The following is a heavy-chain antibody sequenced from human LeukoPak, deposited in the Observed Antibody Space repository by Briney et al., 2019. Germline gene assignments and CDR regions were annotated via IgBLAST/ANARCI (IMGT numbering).Heavy chain of an antibody. CDR1: GYTFTSYG. J-gene: IGHJ5*02. CDR2: ISAYNGNT. Sequence: ASVKVSCKASGYTFTSYGLSWVRQAPGQGLEWMGWISAYNGNTNYAQKLQGRVTMTTDTSTSTAYMELRSLRSDDTAVYYCARAYYYDSSGYFLNWFDPWGQGTLVTVSS. CDR3: ARAYYYDSSGYFLNWFDP. V-gene: IGHV1-18*01. D-gene: IGHD3-22*01.